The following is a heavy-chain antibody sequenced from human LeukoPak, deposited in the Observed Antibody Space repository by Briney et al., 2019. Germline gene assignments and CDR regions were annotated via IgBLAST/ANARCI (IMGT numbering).Heavy chain of an antibody. CDR1: GGSFSGYY. CDR3: ARNSTSGFLDY. V-gene: IGHV4-34*01. CDR2: IYNSAST. Sequence: SETLSLTCVAHGGSFSGYYWSWIRQPPGKGLEWIASIYNSASTHYNPSLRSRVTILVDTSKNEFSLKMRSVTAADTAVYYCARNSTSGFLDYWGQGTLATVSS. J-gene: IGHJ4*02. D-gene: IGHD3-10*01.